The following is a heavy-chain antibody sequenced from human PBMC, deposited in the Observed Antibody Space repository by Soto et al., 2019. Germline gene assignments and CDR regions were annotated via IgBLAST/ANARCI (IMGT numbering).Heavy chain of an antibody. CDR3: ARWYSSSFKYNWFDP. J-gene: IGHJ5*02. Sequence: SETLSLTCTVSGGSISSYYWSWIRQPPGKGLERIGYIYYSGSTNYNPSLKSRVTISVDTSKNQFSLKLSSVTAADTAVYYCARWYSSSFKYNWFDPWGQGTLVTVSS. D-gene: IGHD6-13*01. CDR2: IYYSGST. CDR1: GGSISSYY. V-gene: IGHV4-59*08.